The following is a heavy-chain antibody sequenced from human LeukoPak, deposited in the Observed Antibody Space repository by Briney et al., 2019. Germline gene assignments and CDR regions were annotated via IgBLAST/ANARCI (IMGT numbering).Heavy chain of an antibody. J-gene: IGHJ6*02. D-gene: IGHD6-19*01. CDR3: ARRLAVAGRGYYGMDV. CDR1: GYRFASYW. Sequence: GESLKISCQGSGYRFASYWIGWVRQMPGKGLEWMGNIYPGDSDTRYSPPFQGQVTISADKSINTAYLQWSSLKASDSAMYYCARRLAVAGRGYYGMDVWGQGTTVTVSS. V-gene: IGHV5-51*01. CDR2: IYPGDSDT.